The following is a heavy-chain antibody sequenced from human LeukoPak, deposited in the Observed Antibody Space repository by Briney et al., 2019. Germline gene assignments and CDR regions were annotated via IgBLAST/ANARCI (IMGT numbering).Heavy chain of an antibody. Sequence: PSETLSLTCTVSGGSISSTYYWGWIRQTPGKGLEWIGTIYHVGSPYYSPSLKSRVTISLYTAENQFSLRLSSVTAADTAVYYCARWTTVTRAFDYWGQGTLVTVSS. CDR1: GGSISSTYY. V-gene: IGHV4-38-2*02. CDR3: ARWTTVTRAFDY. J-gene: IGHJ4*02. CDR2: IYHVGSP. D-gene: IGHD4-17*01.